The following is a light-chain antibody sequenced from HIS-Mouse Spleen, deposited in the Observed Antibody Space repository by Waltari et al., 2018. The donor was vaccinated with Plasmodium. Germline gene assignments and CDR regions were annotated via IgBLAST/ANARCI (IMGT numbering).Light chain of an antibody. J-gene: IGKJ4*01. Sequence: DIQMTQSPSSLSASVGDRFTITCQATQDISNYLNWYQQKPGKAHKLLIYDATNLETGVPSRFSGSGSGTDFTFTISSLQPEDIATYYCQQYDNLPLTFGGGTKVEIK. CDR2: DAT. CDR3: QQYDNLPLT. CDR1: QDISNY. V-gene: IGKV1-33*01.